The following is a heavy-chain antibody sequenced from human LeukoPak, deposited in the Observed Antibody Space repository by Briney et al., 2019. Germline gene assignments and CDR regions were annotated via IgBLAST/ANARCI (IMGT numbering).Heavy chain of an antibody. J-gene: IGHJ4*02. V-gene: IGHV4-59*08. D-gene: IGHD6-19*01. Sequence: SETLSLTCTVSGGSISSYYWNWIRQPPGKGLEWIGYIYHSGSTNYNPSLKSRVTISVDTSKNQFSLKLSSVTAADTAVYFCASLSGWRLNYWGQGTLDTVSS. CDR1: GGSISSYY. CDR2: IYHSGST. CDR3: ASLSGWRLNY.